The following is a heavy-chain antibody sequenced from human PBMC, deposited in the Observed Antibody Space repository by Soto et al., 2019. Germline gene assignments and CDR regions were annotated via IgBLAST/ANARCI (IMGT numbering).Heavy chain of an antibody. J-gene: IGHJ4*02. D-gene: IGHD2-15*01. CDR2: ISANSGNT. Sequence: QVQLVQSGAEVKKPGASVKVSCKASGYTFINYGMSWVRQAPGQGLEWMGWISANSGNTNYAQKLQGRVTMTTDTFTSTAYMELRSLRPDDTAVYYWAIYTGGGGDSRGYYFDYWGQGTLVTVSS. CDR3: AIYTGGGGDSRGYYFDY. CDR1: GYTFINYG. V-gene: IGHV1-18*01.